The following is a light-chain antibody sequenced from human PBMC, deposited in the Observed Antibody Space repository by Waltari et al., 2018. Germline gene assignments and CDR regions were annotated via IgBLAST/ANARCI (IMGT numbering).Light chain of an antibody. CDR2: GNN. CDR1: SSNIGAGHD. Sequence: QSILPQPTSVSGAPGQRVTISCTGSSSNIGAGHDVHWYQAFPGTAPKLLIHGNNNRPSGVPDRFSGSKSGSSASLAINGLQAEDEADYYCQSFDSNVRGGVVFGGGTKVTVL. J-gene: IGLJ3*02. V-gene: IGLV1-40*01. CDR3: QSFDSNVRGGVV.